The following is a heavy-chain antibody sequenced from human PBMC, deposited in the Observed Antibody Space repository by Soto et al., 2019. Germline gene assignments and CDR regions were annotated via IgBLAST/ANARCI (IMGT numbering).Heavy chain of an antibody. CDR2: IYYSGST. V-gene: IGHV4-39*01. Sequence: KPSETLSLTCTVSGGSISSSSYYWGWIRQPPGKGLEWIGSIYYSGSTYYNPSLKSRVTISVDTSKNQFSLKLSSVTAADTAVYYCARLYPKYCTNGVCLNWFDPCGQGNLGTAPQ. J-gene: IGHJ5*02. CDR1: GGSISSSSYY. CDR3: ARLYPKYCTNGVCLNWFDP. D-gene: IGHD2-8*01.